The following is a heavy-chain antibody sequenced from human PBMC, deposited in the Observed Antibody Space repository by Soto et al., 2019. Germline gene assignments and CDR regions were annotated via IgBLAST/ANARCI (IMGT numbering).Heavy chain of an antibody. Sequence: EVQLLESGGDLVQPGGSLRLSCAASGFTFSSQAMSWVRQAPGKGLEWVSGIGGGGDSTYYADSVKGRFTISRDSSKNTLYLQMNSLRAEYTAVYYCASRAVVAAIYYFDYWGQGTLVTVSS. J-gene: IGHJ4*02. V-gene: IGHV3-23*01. CDR3: ASRAVVAAIYYFDY. D-gene: IGHD5-12*01. CDR1: GFTFSSQA. CDR2: IGGGGDST.